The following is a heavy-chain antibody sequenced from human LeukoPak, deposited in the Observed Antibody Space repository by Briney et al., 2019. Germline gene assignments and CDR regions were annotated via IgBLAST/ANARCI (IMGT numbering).Heavy chain of an antibody. J-gene: IGHJ4*02. V-gene: IGHV1-69-2*01. CDR3: ATVQGLTD. Sequence: ASVKVSCKVSGYTFTDYYMHWVQQAPGKGLEWMGLVDPEDGETIYAEKFQGRVAMTADTSTDTAYMELSSLRSEDTAVYYCATVQGLTDWGQGTLVTVSS. CDR1: GYTFTDYY. CDR2: VDPEDGET.